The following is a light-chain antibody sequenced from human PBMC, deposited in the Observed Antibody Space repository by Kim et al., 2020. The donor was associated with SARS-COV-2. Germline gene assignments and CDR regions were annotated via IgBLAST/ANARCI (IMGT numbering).Light chain of an antibody. CDR3: QQYGRLPYT. Sequence: LSPGERATLSGRASQGVGSSLLAWYQQKPGQAPRLLIYEAFKRVAGIPDRFSGSESGTDFTLTISRPEPEDFAMYYCQQYGRLPYTFGQGTKLEI. V-gene: IGKV3-20*01. CDR1: QGVGSSL. J-gene: IGKJ2*01. CDR2: EAF.